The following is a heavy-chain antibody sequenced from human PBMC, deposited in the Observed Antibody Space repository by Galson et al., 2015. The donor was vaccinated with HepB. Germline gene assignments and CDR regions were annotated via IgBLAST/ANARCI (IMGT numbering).Heavy chain of an antibody. V-gene: IGHV3-23*01. CDR3: AKAQFQDSYFDY. Sequence: SLRLSCAASGLTFSSSVMSWVRQAPGKGLEWLSTIGVGTYYTDSVKGRFTVSRDNSKNTLYLQMNSLRAEDTAVYYCAKAQFQDSYFDYWGQGILVTVSS. CDR2: IGVGT. D-gene: IGHD3/OR15-3a*01. CDR1: GLTFSSSV. J-gene: IGHJ4*02.